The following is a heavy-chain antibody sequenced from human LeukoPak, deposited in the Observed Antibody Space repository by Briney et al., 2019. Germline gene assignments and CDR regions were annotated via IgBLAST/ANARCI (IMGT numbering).Heavy chain of an antibody. V-gene: IGHV1-18*01. CDR3: ARSNYYDSTGYDY. J-gene: IGHJ4*02. CDR1: GYTFSSYG. D-gene: IGHD3-22*01. CDR2: ISGYNGNT. Sequence: ASVKVSCKHSGYTFSSYGISWVRQAPGQGLEWMGWISGYNGNTNYAQKLQGRVTMTTDTSTSTAYMELRSLRSDDTAVYYCARSNYYDSTGYDYWGQGTLVTVSP.